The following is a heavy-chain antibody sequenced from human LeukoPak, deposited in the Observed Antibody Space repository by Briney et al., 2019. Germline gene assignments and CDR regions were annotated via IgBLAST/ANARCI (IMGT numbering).Heavy chain of an antibody. V-gene: IGHV1-2*02. Sequence: ASVKVSCKASGYTFTGYYMRWVRQAPGQGLEWMGWINPNSGGTNYAQKFQGRVTMTRDTSISTAYMELSRLRSDDTAVYYCARAVVVNQPALNYWGQGTLVTVSS. J-gene: IGHJ4*02. CDR2: INPNSGGT. CDR1: GYTFTGYY. D-gene: IGHD2-15*01. CDR3: ARAVVVNQPALNY.